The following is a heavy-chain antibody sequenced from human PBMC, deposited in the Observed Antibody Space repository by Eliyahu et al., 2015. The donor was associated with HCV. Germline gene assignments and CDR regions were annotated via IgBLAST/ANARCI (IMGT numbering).Heavy chain of an antibody. CDR3: ARQIPEHTYGSYWYFDL. Sequence: QVQLQESGPGLVKPSETLSLTCTVSGGSISTYYWSWIRQPPGKGLEWIGYIYYSGSTNYNPPLKSRVTISVDTPKNQFSLKLSSVTAADTAVYYCARQIPEHTYGSYWYFDLWGRGTLVTVSS. CDR2: IYYSGST. CDR1: GGSISTYY. V-gene: IGHV4-59*08. J-gene: IGHJ2*01. D-gene: IGHD3-10*01.